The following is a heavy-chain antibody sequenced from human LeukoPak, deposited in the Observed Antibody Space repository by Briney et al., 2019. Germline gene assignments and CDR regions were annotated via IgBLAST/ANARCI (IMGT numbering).Heavy chain of an antibody. D-gene: IGHD2-15*01. CDR3: AITFPYCSHDDFAF. Sequence: GGSLRLSCGACGVAIRNSWMSWVRQARGKGVEGVANIHSYVSVQNYVDSVTRRFTISTDNAKNSLYLQINTLRADDTTVYYCAITFPYCSHDDFAFWGQGTLVTVSS. CDR2: IHSYVSVQ. J-gene: IGHJ1*01. CDR1: GVAIRNSW. V-gene: IGHV3-7*01.